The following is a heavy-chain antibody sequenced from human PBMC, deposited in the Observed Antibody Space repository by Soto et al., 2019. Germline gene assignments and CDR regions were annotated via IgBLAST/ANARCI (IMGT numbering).Heavy chain of an antibody. D-gene: IGHD3-9*01. Sequence: QVQLVESGGGVVQPGRSLRLSCAASGFTFSSYAMHWVRQAPGKGLEWVAVISYDGSNKYYADSVKGRFTISRDNSKNTLYLQMNSLRAEDTAVYYCARDLTPGWHFDYWGQGTLVTVSS. CDR2: ISYDGSNK. J-gene: IGHJ4*02. CDR1: GFTFSSYA. V-gene: IGHV3-30-3*01. CDR3: ARDLTPGWHFDY.